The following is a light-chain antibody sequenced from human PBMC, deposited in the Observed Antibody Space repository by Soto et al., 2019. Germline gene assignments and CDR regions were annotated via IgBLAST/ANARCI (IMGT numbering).Light chain of an antibody. CDR3: QQVDVYPST. V-gene: IGKV1-39*01. CDR2: AAS. J-gene: IGKJ4*01. CDR1: QSISSY. Sequence: DVQMSQSAAALSASVGDRVTITCRASQSISSYLNWYQQKPGKAPKLLIYAASSLQSGVPSRFSGSGSGTEFTLTISSLQPEDFATYYCQQVDVYPSTFGGGTKV.